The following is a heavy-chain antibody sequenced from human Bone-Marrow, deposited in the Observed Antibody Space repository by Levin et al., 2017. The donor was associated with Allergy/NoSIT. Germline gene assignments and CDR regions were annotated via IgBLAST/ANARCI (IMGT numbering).Heavy chain of an antibody. V-gene: IGHV3-21*01. Sequence: GGSLRLSCAASGFTFSSYSMNWVRQAPGKGLEWVSSISSSSSYIYYADSVKGRFTISRDNAKNSLYLQMNSLRAEDTAVYYCAREGGPGELGWELLSGSDAFDIWGQGTMVTVSS. CDR3: AREGGPGELGWELLSGSDAFDI. CDR1: GFTFSSYS. CDR2: ISSSSSYI. J-gene: IGHJ3*02. D-gene: IGHD1-26*01.